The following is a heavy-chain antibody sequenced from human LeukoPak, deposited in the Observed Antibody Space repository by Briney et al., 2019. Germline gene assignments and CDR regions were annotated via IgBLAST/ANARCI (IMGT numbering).Heavy chain of an antibody. CDR2: ISSSSSYI. V-gene: IGHV3-21*01. CDR3: ARSPHYYDSSGYGY. CDR1: GFTFSSYS. J-gene: IGHJ4*02. Sequence: GESLRLSCAASGFTFSSYSMNWVRQAPGKGLEWVSSISSSSSYIYYADSVKGRFTISRDNAKNSLYLQMNSLRAEDTAVYYCARSPHYYDSSGYGYWGQGTLVTVSS. D-gene: IGHD3-22*01.